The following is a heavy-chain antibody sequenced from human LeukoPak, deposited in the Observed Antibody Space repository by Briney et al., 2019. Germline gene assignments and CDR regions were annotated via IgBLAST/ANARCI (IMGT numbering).Heavy chain of an antibody. CDR3: AREDTMVRVGFDY. CDR1: GYTFTSYA. D-gene: IGHD3-10*01. V-gene: IGHV1-3*01. CDR2: VNAGNGNT. Sequence: APVKVSCKASGYTFTSYAMHWVRQAPGQRLEWMGWVNAGNGNTKYSQKFQGRVTITRDTSASTAYMELSSLRSEDTAVYYCAREDTMVRVGFDYWGQGTLVTVSS. J-gene: IGHJ4*02.